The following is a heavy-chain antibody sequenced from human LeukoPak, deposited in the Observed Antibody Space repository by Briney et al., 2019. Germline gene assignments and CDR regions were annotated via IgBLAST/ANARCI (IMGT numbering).Heavy chain of an antibody. D-gene: IGHD1-26*01. J-gene: IGHJ4*02. V-gene: IGHV3-23*01. Sequence: GGSLRLSCVASGSASGSTFSSSAMTWVRQAPGKGLEWVSTISSSGGSTYYADSVKGRFTISRDNSKTTLYLQMNSLRAEDTATYYCATGSGNYYYYFDYWGQGTLVIVSS. CDR3: ATGSGNYYYYFDY. CDR1: GSTFSSSA. CDR2: ISSSGGST.